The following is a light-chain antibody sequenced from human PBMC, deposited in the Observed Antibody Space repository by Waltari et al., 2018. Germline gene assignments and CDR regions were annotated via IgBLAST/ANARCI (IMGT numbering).Light chain of an antibody. V-gene: IGLV2-14*01. J-gene: IGLJ1*01. CDR2: DVG. CDR3: SSYTTSTTLL. CDR1: STDVGAYNL. Sequence: QSALTQPASVSGSPGQSITIPCPGSSTDVGAYNLSSWYQQHPGKVPNLILYDVGNRPSGISHRFSASKSGNTASLTISGLQEEDEGEYYCSSYTTSTTLLFGTGTRLTVL.